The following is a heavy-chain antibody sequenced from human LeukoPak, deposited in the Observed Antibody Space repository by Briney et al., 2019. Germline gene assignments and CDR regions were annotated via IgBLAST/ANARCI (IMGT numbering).Heavy chain of an antibody. V-gene: IGHV3-30-3*01. CDR3: ARGVYCSGGSCYSYYYYYGMDV. Sequence: QSGGSLRLSCAASGFTFSRYGMHWVRQAPGKGLEWVAVISYDGSNKCYADSVKGRFTISRDNSKNTLYLQMNSLRDEDTAVYSCARGVYCSGGSCYSYYYYYGMDVWGQGTTVTVSS. CDR1: GFTFSRYG. J-gene: IGHJ6*02. D-gene: IGHD2-15*01. CDR2: ISYDGSNK.